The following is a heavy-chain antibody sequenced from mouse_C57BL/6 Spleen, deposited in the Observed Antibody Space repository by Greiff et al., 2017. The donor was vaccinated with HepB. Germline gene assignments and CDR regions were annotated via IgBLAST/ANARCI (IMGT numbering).Heavy chain of an antibody. CDR2: ISSGGDYI. CDR1: GFTFSSYA. Sequence: EVKVVESGEGLVKPGGSLKLSCAASGFTFSSYAMSWVRQTPEKRLEWVAYISSGGDYIYYADTVKGRFTISRDNARNTLYLQMSSLKSEDTAMYYCTRDNSNGVYFDYWGQGTTLTVSS. J-gene: IGHJ2*01. D-gene: IGHD2-5*01. CDR3: TRDNSNGVYFDY. V-gene: IGHV5-9-1*02.